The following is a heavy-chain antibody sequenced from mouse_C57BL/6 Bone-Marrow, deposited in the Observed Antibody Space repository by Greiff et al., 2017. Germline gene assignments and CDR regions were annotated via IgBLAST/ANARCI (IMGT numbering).Heavy chain of an antibody. D-gene: IGHD1-1*01. J-gene: IGHJ3*01. CDR2: ISYDGSN. Sequence: ESGPGLVKPSQSLSLTCSVTGYSITSGYYWNWIRQFPGNKLEWMGYISYDGSNNYNPSLKNRISITRDTSKNQFFLKLNSVTTEDTATYYCARDQEYYGSSPAWFAYWGQGTLVTVSA. CDR3: ARDQEYYGSSPAWFAY. CDR1: GYSITSGYY. V-gene: IGHV3-6*01.